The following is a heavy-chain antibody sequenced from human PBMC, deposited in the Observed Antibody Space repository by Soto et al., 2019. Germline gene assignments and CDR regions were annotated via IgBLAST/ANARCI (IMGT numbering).Heavy chain of an antibody. CDR2: ISESGGST. D-gene: IGHD6-13*01. J-gene: IGHJ6*02. V-gene: IGHV3-23*01. CDR1: GFTFSSYA. CDR3: AKDLGAAAGYSYYHNGMDV. Sequence: GGSLRLSCAASGFTFSSYAMSWVRQAPGKGLEWVSTISESGGSTYYADSVKGRFTISRDNSKNTLHLQMNSLRAGDTAVYYCAKDLGAAAGYSYYHNGMDVWGQGTTVTVSS.